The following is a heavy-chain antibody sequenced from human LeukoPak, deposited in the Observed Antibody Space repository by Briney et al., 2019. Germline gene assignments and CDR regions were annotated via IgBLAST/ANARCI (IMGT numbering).Heavy chain of an antibody. CDR3: ARENWVFDY. Sequence: SETLSLTCVVSGYSISSGYHWGWIRQPPGEGLEWIGSVYRSGSTYYNPSLKSRVTISVDTSKNQITLKVRSVTAADTAVYYGARENWVFDYWGQGILVTVSS. CDR2: VYRSGST. V-gene: IGHV4-38-2*02. J-gene: IGHJ4*02. D-gene: IGHD7-27*01. CDR1: GYSISSGYH.